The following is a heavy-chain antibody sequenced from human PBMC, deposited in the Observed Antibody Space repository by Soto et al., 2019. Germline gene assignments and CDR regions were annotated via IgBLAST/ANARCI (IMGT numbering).Heavy chain of an antibody. V-gene: IGHV1-18*01. J-gene: IGHJ5*02. CDR1: GYTFTSYG. CDR2: ISAYNGNT. CDR3: DSDPKNWFDP. Sequence: ASVKVSCKASGYTFTSYGISWVRQAPGQGLEWMGWISAYNGNTNYAQKLQGRVTMTTDTSTSTAYMELSSLRSEDTAVYYCDSDPKNWFDPWGQGTLVTVSS.